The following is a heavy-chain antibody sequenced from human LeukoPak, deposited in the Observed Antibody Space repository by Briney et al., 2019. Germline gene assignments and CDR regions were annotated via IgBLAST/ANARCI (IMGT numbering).Heavy chain of an antibody. D-gene: IGHD3-10*01. CDR3: TRAQIYYYGSGGNWFDP. V-gene: IGHV4-4*07. J-gene: IGHJ5*02. CDR1: GGSISSYY. Sequence: SETLSLTCTVSGGSISSYYWSWIRQPAGKGLEWIGRIYTSGSTNYNPSLKSRVTMSVDMSKNQFSLKLSSVTAADTAVYYCTRAQIYYYGSGGNWFDPWGQGTLVTVSS. CDR2: IYTSGST.